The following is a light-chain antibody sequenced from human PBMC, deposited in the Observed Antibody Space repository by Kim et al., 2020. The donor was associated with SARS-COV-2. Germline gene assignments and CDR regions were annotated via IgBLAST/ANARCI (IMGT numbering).Light chain of an antibody. V-gene: IGLV1-44*01. Sequence: ELTQPPSASWTPGHRVTISFSGSSSNIGSNVVNWYQQFPGMAPKLLMYKDDQRHSGVPNRCSGSKSGTSASLAIRGLQSGDEADYYCASWDDSLNGVLFGGGTQLTVL. J-gene: IGLJ2*01. CDR3: ASWDDSLNGVL. CDR2: KDD. CDR1: SSNIGSNV.